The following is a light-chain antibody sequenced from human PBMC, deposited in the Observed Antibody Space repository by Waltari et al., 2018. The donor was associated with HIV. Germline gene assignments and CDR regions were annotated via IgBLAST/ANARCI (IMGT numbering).Light chain of an antibody. J-gene: IGLJ2*01. CDR1: DLQEYHY. Sequence: QAALTQPASVSGSPGQSITISCDLQEYHYVSWYQRHPGKAPKVIISEVTNRPSGLSNRFSGSKSGNTATLTISGLQPEDEADYFCTSYISGTSPVFGRGTRVTVL. V-gene: IGLV2-14*01. CDR2: EVT. CDR3: TSYISGTSPV.